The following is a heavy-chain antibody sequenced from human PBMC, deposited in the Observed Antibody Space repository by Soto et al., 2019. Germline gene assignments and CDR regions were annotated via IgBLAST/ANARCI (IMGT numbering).Heavy chain of an antibody. J-gene: IGHJ3*01. D-gene: IGHD1-1*01. V-gene: IGHV3-53*01. CDR1: GLTVSSKKY. CDR3: ATWHEREHAYDV. CDR2: LYDVDVS. Sequence: DVQLVESGGGLMQPGESLRLSCVASGLTVSSKKYVAWVRQAPGKGLEWVSALYDVDVSFYSDSVKGRFTTSSDSSKTTVYLQMNDLRPADTAVYYCATWHEREHAYDVWGQGTTVTVSS.